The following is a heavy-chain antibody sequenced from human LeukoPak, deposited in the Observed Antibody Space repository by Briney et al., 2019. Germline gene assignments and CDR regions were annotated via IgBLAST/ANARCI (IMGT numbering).Heavy chain of an antibody. Sequence: SETLSLTCTVSGGSISSSSYYWGWIRQPPGKGLEWIGSIYYSGSTYYNPSLKSRVTISVDTSKNQFSLKLSSVTAADTAVYYCARLTGGPSVYWGQGTLVTVSS. CDR3: ARLTGGPSVY. CDR2: IYYSGST. J-gene: IGHJ4*02. D-gene: IGHD7-27*01. V-gene: IGHV4-39*01. CDR1: GGSISSSSYY.